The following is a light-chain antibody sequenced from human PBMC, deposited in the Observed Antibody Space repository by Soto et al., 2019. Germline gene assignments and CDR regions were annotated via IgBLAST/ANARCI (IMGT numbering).Light chain of an antibody. V-gene: IGKV3-20*01. CDR1: QTVSSTY. CDR3: HQCGNSWWT. J-gene: IGKJ1*01. Sequence: EIVLTQSPCTLSLSPGERATLSCRASQTVSSTYLVWYQQKPGQAPRLLIYGASNRAPGLSDRFSGSGSGTDFTLTISRLEPEDFAVYYCHQCGNSWWTFGQGTKVDIK. CDR2: GAS.